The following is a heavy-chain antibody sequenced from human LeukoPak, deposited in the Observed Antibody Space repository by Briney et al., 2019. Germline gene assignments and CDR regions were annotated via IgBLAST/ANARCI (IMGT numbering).Heavy chain of an antibody. D-gene: IGHD1-26*01. Sequence: GGSLRLSCAASGFTFSNYWMSWVRQAPGKGLEWVANIKQDGSEKYYVDSVKGRFTISRDNAKNSLFLQMDSLRAEDTAVYYCAREGPSGSSAFDIWGQGTMVTVSS. CDR2: IKQDGSEK. CDR1: GFTFSNYW. CDR3: AREGPSGSSAFDI. J-gene: IGHJ3*02. V-gene: IGHV3-7*01.